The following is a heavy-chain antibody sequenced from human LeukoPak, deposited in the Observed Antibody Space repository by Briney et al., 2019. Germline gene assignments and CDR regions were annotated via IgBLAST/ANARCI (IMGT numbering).Heavy chain of an antibody. CDR1: GYTFTGYY. CDR2: INPNSGGT. CDR3: ASLRITIFGVDY. V-gene: IGHV1-2*06. J-gene: IGHJ4*02. Sequence: ASLKVSCKAPGYTFTGYYMHWVRQAPGQGLEWMGRINPNSGGTNYAQKFQGRVTMTRDTSISTAYMELSRLRSDDTAVYYCASLRITIFGVDYWGQGTLVTVSS. D-gene: IGHD3-3*01.